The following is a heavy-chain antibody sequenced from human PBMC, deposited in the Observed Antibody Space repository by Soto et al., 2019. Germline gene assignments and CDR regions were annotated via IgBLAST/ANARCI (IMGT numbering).Heavy chain of an antibody. J-gene: IGHJ6*02. CDR2: IYPGDSDT. V-gene: IGHV5-51*01. CDR3: AASILHYGMAV. CDR1: GYSFTSYW. Sequence: GESLRISCKGSGYSFTSYWIGWVRQMPGKGLEWMGIIYPGDSDTKYNPSFQGQVTISADKSITTTYLQWSSLKASDTAIYYCAASILHYGMAVRGQRTTVIGSS.